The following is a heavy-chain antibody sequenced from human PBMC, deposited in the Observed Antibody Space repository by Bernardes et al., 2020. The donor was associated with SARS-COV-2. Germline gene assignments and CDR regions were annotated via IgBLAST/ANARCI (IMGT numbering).Heavy chain of an antibody. Sequence: GSSLKVSCAASGFTFSSYWIHWVRQVPGKGLMWVSRINNDGRTKTYADSVKGRFIISRDNAKNTLSLQMNSLRVEDAAMYYCVRSAFSGGSGYFFDSWGQGTLVTVSS. CDR1: GFTFSSYW. CDR3: VRSAFSGGSGYFFDS. CDR2: INNDGRTK. D-gene: IGHD3-22*01. V-gene: IGHV3-74*01. J-gene: IGHJ4*02.